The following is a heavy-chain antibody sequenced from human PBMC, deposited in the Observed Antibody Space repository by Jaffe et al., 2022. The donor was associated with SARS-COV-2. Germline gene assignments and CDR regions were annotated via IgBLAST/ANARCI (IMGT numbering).Heavy chain of an antibody. D-gene: IGHD2-2*02. J-gene: IGHJ6*02. CDR1: GFTFSSYG. V-gene: IGHV3-30*18. Sequence: QVQLVESGGGVVQPGRSLRLSCAASGFTFSSYGMHWVRQAPGKGLEWVAVISYDGSNKYYADSVKGRFTISRDNSKNTLYLQMNSLRAEDTAVYYCAKDVVVPAAIGHYYGMDVWGQGTTVTVSS. CDR2: ISYDGSNK. CDR3: AKDVVVPAAIGHYYGMDV.